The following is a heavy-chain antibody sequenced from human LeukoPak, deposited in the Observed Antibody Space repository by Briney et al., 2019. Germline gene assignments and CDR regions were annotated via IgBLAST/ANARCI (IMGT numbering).Heavy chain of an antibody. CDR3: AKTLPRGSGWYVDY. D-gene: IGHD6-19*01. J-gene: IGHJ4*02. V-gene: IGHV3-23*01. Sequence: GGSLRLSCAASGFTFSSYAMSWVRQAPGKGLEWVSDISGSGGSTYYADSVKGRFTISRDNSKNTLYLQMNSLRAEDTAVYYCAKTLPRGSGWYVDYWGQGTLVTVSS. CDR1: GFTFSSYA. CDR2: ISGSGGST.